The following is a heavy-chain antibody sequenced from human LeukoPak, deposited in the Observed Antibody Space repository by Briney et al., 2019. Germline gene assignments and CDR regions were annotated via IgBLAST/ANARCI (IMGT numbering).Heavy chain of an antibody. D-gene: IGHD3-22*01. V-gene: IGHV4-39*07. CDR1: GGSISSSYYY. CDR3: ATADYYDSSGYYTFDI. J-gene: IGHJ3*02. CDR2: IYYSGST. Sequence: SETLSLTCTVSGGSISSSYYYWGWIRQPPGKELEWIGSIYYSGSTNYNPSLKSRVTISVDTSKNQFSLKLSSVTAADTAVYYCATADYYDSSGYYTFDIWGQGTMVTVSS.